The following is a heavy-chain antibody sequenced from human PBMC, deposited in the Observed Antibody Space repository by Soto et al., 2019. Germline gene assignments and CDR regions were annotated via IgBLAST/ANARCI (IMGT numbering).Heavy chain of an antibody. CDR3: ARGPDHGDYVGSGWFDP. Sequence: QVQLVQSGAEVKKPGASVKVSCKASGYTFTSYAMHWVRQAPGQRLEWMGWINAGNGNTKYSQKFQGRVTITRDTSASTAYMELSSLRSEDTAVYYCARGPDHGDYVGSGWFDPWGQGTLVTVSS. CDR1: GYTFTSYA. CDR2: INAGNGNT. D-gene: IGHD4-17*01. V-gene: IGHV1-3*01. J-gene: IGHJ5*02.